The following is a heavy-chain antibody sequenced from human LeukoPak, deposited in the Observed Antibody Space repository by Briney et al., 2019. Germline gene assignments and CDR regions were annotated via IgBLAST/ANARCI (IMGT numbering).Heavy chain of an antibody. CDR3: AKDRDQLLYYYYGMDV. CDR2: ISHDGSNK. CDR1: GFTFSSYG. Sequence: PGRSLRLSCAASGFTFSSYGMHWVRQAPGKGLEWVAVISHDGSNKYYADSVKGRFTISRDNSKNTLYLQMNSLRAEDTAVYYCAKDRDQLLYYYYGMDVWGQGTTVTVSS. J-gene: IGHJ6*02. V-gene: IGHV3-30*18. D-gene: IGHD2-2*01.